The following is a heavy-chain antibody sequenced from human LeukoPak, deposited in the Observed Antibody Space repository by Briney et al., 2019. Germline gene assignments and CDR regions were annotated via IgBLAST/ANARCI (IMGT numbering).Heavy chain of an antibody. CDR2: INPNSGGT. CDR1: GYTFTGYY. J-gene: IGHJ1*01. CDR3: ARDRGYCSSTSCSKYYDFWSGYLYFQH. D-gene: IGHD2-2*01. V-gene: IGHV1-2*02. Sequence: ASVKVSCKASGYTFTGYYMHWVRQAPGRGLEWMGWINPNSGGTNYAQKFQGRVTMTRDTSISTAYMELSRLRSDDTAVYYCARDRGYCSSTSCSKYYDFWSGYLYFQHWGQGTLVTVSS.